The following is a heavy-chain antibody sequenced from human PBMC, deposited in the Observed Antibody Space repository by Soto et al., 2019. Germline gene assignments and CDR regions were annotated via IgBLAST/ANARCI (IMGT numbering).Heavy chain of an antibody. CDR1: GGSISSSSYY. D-gene: IGHD3-3*01. CDR2: IYYSGST. V-gene: IGHV4-39*01. CDR3: ARQSGITIFGVVIIQGIFDY. J-gene: IGHJ4*02. Sequence: SETLSLTCTVSGGSISSSSYYWGWIRQPPGKGLEWIGSIYYSGSTYYNPSLKSRVTISVDTSKNQFSLKLSSVTAADTAVYYCARQSGITIFGVVIIQGIFDYWGQGTLVTVSS.